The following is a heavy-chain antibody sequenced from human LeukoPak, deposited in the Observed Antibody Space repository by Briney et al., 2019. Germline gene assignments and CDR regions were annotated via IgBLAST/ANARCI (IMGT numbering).Heavy chain of an antibody. D-gene: IGHD1-26*01. CDR1: GYAFKSYD. Sequence: SVKVSCKGSGYAFKSYDIIWVRQAPGQGLECVGLISPYTGRTNYAQKFQGRAFMTTDSATNTAYMELRSLTSDDTGVYYCARDEFGRIGVGVYWGQGTLVTVSS. V-gene: IGHV1-18*01. CDR3: ARDEFGRIGVGVY. CDR2: ISPYTGRT. J-gene: IGHJ4*02.